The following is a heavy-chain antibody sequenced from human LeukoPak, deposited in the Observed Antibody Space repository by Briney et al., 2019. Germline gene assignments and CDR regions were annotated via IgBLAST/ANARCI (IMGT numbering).Heavy chain of an antibody. CDR3: ARDVGGSLDY. V-gene: IGHV3-7*01. CDR2: IKGDESAR. Sequence: GGSLRLSCAATGFSFSTYWMAWVRQAPGKGLEWVANIKGDESARHQADSVKGRFTISRDNAQRSVYLQMSRLRGGDTGVYYCARDVGGSLDYWGQGTLVTVSS. D-gene: IGHD1-26*01. CDR1: GFSFSTYW. J-gene: IGHJ4*02.